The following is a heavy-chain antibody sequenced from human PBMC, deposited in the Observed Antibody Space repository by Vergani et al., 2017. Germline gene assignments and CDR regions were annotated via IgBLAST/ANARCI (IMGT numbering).Heavy chain of an antibody. Sequence: EVQLLESGGGLVQPGGSLRLSCAASGFTFSSYAMSWVRQAPGKGLEWVSAISGSGGSTYYADSVKGRFTISRDNSKNTLYLQMNSLRAEDTAVYYCAKDPEYVWGSYRRDYWCQGTLVTVSS. V-gene: IGHV3-23*01. CDR2: ISGSGGST. CDR3: AKDPEYVWGSYRRDY. D-gene: IGHD3-16*02. J-gene: IGHJ4*02. CDR1: GFTFSSYA.